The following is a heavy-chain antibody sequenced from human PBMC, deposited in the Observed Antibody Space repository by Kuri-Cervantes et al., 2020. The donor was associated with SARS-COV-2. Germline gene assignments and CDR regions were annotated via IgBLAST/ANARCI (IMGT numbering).Heavy chain of an antibody. CDR2: ISYSGST. CDR1: GGSFSGYY. D-gene: IGHD3-3*01. V-gene: IGHV4-59*01. Sequence: ESLKISCAVYGGSFSGYYWSWIRQPPGKGLEWIGYISYSGSTNYNPSLKSRVTISVDTSKNQFSLKLSSVTAADTAVYYCARVRGDYDFWSGYYRPYYYYGMDVWGQGTTVTVSS. J-gene: IGHJ6*02. CDR3: ARVRGDYDFWSGYYRPYYYYGMDV.